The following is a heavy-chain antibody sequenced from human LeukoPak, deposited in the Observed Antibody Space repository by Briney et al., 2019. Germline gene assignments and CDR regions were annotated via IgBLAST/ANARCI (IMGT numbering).Heavy chain of an antibody. Sequence: SETLSLTCTVSGGSISSGSYYWSWIRQPAGKGLEWIGRIYTSGSTNYNPSLKSRVTISVDTSKNQFSLKLSSVTAADTAVYYCARGPSSLGWSSNWFDPWGQGTLVTVSS. J-gene: IGHJ5*02. CDR3: ARGPSSLGWSSNWFDP. V-gene: IGHV4-61*02. CDR1: GGSISSGSYY. D-gene: IGHD6-13*01. CDR2: IYTSGST.